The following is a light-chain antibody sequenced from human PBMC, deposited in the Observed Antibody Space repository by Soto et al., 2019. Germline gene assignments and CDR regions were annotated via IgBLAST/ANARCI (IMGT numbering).Light chain of an antibody. CDR1: QSVRSN. Sequence: EIVLTQSPATLSVSPGERVTLSCRASQSVRSNLAWYQERPGQAPRLLIYDAATRATGVPPRFSGSGSGTEFTLTISSLQSEDFAVYYCQQYNNWPPITFGQGTRLEI. CDR2: DAA. J-gene: IGKJ5*01. CDR3: QQYNNWPPIT. V-gene: IGKV3-15*01.